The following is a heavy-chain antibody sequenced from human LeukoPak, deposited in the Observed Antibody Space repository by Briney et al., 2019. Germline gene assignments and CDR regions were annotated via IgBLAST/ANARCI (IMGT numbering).Heavy chain of an antibody. CDR3: ARRIPGQLEWLLYCGGYYYYGMDV. V-gene: IGHV3-30*03. J-gene: IGHJ6*02. CDR2: ISYDGSNE. D-gene: IGHD3-3*01. CDR1: GVIFSNYA. Sequence: PGKSLRLSCAASGVIFSNYAMHWVRQAPGKGLEWVATISYDGSNEYYADSVKGRFTISRDNSKNTLYLQMNSLRAEDTAVYYCARRIPGQLEWLLYCGGYYYYGMDVWGQGTTVTVSS.